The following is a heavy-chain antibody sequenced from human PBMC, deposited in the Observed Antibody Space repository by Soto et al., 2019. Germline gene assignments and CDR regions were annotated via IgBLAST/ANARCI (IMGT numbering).Heavy chain of an antibody. CDR1: GYTFTSYG. D-gene: IGHD3-3*01. V-gene: IGHV1-18*01. CDR2: ISAYNGNT. Sequence: GASVKVSCKASGYTFTSYGISWVRQAPGQGLEWIGWISAYNGNTNYAQKLQGRVTMTTDTSTSTAYMELRSLRSDDTAVYYCARDGAPPYYDFWSGYKTYFDYWGQGTLVTVSS. J-gene: IGHJ4*02. CDR3: ARDGAPPYYDFWSGYKTYFDY.